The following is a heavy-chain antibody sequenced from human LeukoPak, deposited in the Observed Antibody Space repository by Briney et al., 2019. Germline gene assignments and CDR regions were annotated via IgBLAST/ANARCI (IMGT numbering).Heavy chain of an antibody. D-gene: IGHD3-3*01. CDR2: INHSGSA. J-gene: IGHJ4*02. CDR1: GGSFSDYC. V-gene: IGHV4-34*01. CDR3: AREKITIFGVVVAFDY. Sequence: PSETLSLTCAVYGGSFSDYCWSWIRQSPGRGLEWIGEINHSGSANYNPSLESRVTISVDTSKNQFSLKLSSVTAADTAVYYCAREKITIFGVVVAFDYWGQGTLVTVSS.